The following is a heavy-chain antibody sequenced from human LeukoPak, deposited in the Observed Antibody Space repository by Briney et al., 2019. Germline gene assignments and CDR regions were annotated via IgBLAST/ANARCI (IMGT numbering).Heavy chain of an antibody. J-gene: IGHJ4*02. D-gene: IGHD6-13*01. V-gene: IGHV1-2*02. Sequence: ASVKVSCKASGYTFTDYYINWVRQAPGQGPEWMGWINPKNAGTNYAQKFQGRVTMTRDTSTGTAYMELSRLRSDDSAVYYCARTLYIAAAPGGFDFWGQGTLVAVSS. CDR3: ARTLYIAAAPGGFDF. CDR2: INPKNAGT. CDR1: GYTFTDYY.